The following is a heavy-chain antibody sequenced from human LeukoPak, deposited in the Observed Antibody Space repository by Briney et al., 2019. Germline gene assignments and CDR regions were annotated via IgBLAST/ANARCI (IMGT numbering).Heavy chain of an antibody. D-gene: IGHD2-21*02. J-gene: IGHJ4*02. CDR3: ARGLYGSDSY. CDR2: ISYDGSNK. V-gene: IGHV3-30*03. CDR1: GFTFSSYG. Sequence: PGRSLRLSCAASGFTFSSYGMHWVRQAPGKGLEWVAVISYDGSNKYYADSVKGRFTISRDNSKNTLYLQMNSLRAEDTAVYYCARGLYGSDSYWGQGNLVTVSS.